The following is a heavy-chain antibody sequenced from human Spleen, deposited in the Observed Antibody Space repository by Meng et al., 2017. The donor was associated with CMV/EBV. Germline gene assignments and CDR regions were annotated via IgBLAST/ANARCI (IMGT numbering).Heavy chain of an antibody. D-gene: IGHD4-11*01. V-gene: IGHV3-21*01. J-gene: IGHJ3*02. CDR1: GFTFSSYS. CDR3: ARAPLHFDI. Sequence: GESLKISCAASGFTFSSYSMNWVRQAPGKGLEWVSSISSSSSYIYYADSVKGRFTISRDNSKNTLYLQMNSLRAEDTAVYYCARAPLHFDIWGQGTMVTVSS. CDR2: ISSSSSYI.